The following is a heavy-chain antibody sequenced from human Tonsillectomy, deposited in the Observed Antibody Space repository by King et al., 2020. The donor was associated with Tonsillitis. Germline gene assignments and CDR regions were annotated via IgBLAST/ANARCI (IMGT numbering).Heavy chain of an antibody. CDR2: ISGSGGST. CDR3: ARDSGVRYFDWVHFDAVDV. Sequence: VQLVESGGDLVQPGGSLRLSCAASGFSISGYALSWVRQAPGKGLEWVSDISGSGGSTYYADSVKGRFTISRDNSKNTLYLQMNSLRAEDTAVYYCARDSGVRYFDWVHFDAVDVWGQGTMVTVSS. D-gene: IGHD3-9*01. CDR1: GFSISGYA. J-gene: IGHJ3*01. V-gene: IGHV3-23*04.